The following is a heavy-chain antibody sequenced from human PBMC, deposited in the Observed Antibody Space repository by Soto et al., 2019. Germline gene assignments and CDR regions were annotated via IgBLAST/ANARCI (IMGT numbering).Heavy chain of an antibody. J-gene: IGHJ6*02. CDR2: ISGSGGST. CDR1: GFTFSSYA. V-gene: IGHV3-23*01. Sequence: EVQLLESGGGLVQPGGSLRLSCAASGFTFSSYAMSWVRQAPGKGLEWVSAISGSGGSTYYADSVKGRFTISRDNSKNTLYLQMNSLRAEDTAVYYCAKSRIPYYYYYGMDVWGQGTTVTVAS. CDR3: AKSRIPYYYYYGMDV.